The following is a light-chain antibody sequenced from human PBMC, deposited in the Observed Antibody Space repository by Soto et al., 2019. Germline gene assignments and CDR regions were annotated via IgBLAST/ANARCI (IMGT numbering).Light chain of an antibody. CDR3: CSYAGTSTLV. V-gene: IGLV2-23*01. J-gene: IGLJ2*01. Sequence: QSVLTQPASVSGSPGQSITISCTGTSRDVGSYNLVSWYQQHPGKAPKLMIYGGTKRPSGASNRFSGSNSDNTASLTISGLQADDEADYYCCSYAGTSTLVFGGGTKLTVL. CDR2: GGT. CDR1: SRDVGSYNL.